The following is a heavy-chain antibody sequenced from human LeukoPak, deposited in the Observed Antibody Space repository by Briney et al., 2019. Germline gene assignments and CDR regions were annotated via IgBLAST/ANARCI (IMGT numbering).Heavy chain of an antibody. Sequence: ASVKVSCKASGYTFTSYDINWVRQATGQGLEWMGWMNPNSGNTGYAQKLQGRVTMTRDTSISTAYMELSSLRSEDTAVYYCARVRYYDPKIDYWGQGTLVTVSS. D-gene: IGHD3-22*01. CDR1: GYTFTSYD. V-gene: IGHV1-8*01. CDR3: ARVRYYDPKIDY. J-gene: IGHJ4*02. CDR2: MNPNSGNT.